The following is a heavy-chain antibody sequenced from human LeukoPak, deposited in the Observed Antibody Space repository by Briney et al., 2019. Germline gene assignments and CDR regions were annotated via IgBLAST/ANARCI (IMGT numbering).Heavy chain of an antibody. Sequence: SETLSLTCTVSGYSISSGYYWGWIRQPPGKGLEWIGSIYHSGNTYYKSSLKSRVTISVDTSKNQFSLNLSSVTTTDTAVYYCARGDIPDYWGQGTLVTVSS. D-gene: IGHD2-2*02. CDR2: IYHSGNT. CDR3: ARGDIPDY. J-gene: IGHJ4*02. CDR1: GYSISSGYY. V-gene: IGHV4-38-2*02.